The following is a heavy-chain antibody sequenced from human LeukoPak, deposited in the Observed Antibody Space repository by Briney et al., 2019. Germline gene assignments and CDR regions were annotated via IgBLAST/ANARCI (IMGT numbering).Heavy chain of an antibody. Sequence: PGGSLRHSCAASGFTFSSYGMHWVRQAPGKGLEWVAFIRYDGSNKYYADSVKGRFTISRDNSKNTLYLQMNSLRAEDTAVYYCAKDLFVVVPAANYFDYWGQGTLVTVSS. CDR2: IRYDGSNK. CDR1: GFTFSSYG. V-gene: IGHV3-30*02. CDR3: AKDLFVVVPAANYFDY. J-gene: IGHJ4*02. D-gene: IGHD2-2*01.